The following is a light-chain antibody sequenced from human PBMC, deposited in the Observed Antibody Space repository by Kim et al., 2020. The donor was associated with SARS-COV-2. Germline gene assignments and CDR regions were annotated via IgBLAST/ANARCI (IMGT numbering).Light chain of an antibody. J-gene: IGKJ5*01. V-gene: IGKV3-15*01. CDR1: QSNSSK. CDR3: QQYSDWPPT. CDR2: DST. Sequence: VSPGEKVTPSWRASQSNSSKLTWFPKEPGPALRLLHHDSTTRGTANPARFSWSWSGTDFRLTISSLQSEDFALYYCQQYSDWPPTVGQGTRLEIK.